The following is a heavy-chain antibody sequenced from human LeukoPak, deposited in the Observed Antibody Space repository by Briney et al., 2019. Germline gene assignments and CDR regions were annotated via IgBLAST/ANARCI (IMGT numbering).Heavy chain of an antibody. Sequence: SETLSLTCTVSGGXISSGDYHWSWIRQPPGKGLEWIGYIYYSGGTYYNPSLKSRLTISVATSKNQFSLKLTSVTAADTAVYYCARVGYSSGHDTFDIWGQGTLVTVSS. D-gene: IGHD2-15*01. V-gene: IGHV4-30-4*01. CDR3: ARVGYSSGHDTFDI. CDR2: IYYSGGT. J-gene: IGHJ3*02. CDR1: GGXISSGDYH.